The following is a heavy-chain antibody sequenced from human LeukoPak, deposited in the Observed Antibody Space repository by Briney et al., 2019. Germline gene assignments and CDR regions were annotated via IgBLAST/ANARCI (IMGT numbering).Heavy chain of an antibody. Sequence: SETLSLTCTVSNDSINNYYWSWIRQPPGKGLEWIGYIYYSGNTNYNPSLKSRVTISLDTSKNQFSLKLSSVTAADTAVYYCARKYNGYGGWIGYWAQGTLVTVSS. CDR3: ARKYNGYGGWIGY. V-gene: IGHV4-59*01. CDR1: NDSINNYY. D-gene: IGHD5-12*01. J-gene: IGHJ4*02. CDR2: IYYSGNT.